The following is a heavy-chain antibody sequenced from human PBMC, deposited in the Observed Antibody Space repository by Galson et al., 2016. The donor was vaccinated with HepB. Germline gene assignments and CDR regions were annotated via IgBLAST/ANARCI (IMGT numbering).Heavy chain of an antibody. CDR2: IDQDGSEK. D-gene: IGHD3-22*01. Sequence: SLRLSCAASGFTFSKYWMSWVRQAPGKGLEWVANIDQDGSEKYYVDSVKGRVTISRDNAKNALYLQMNSLGAEDTAVYYCARDNSRRENSGYHAFDIWGHGTMVTFSS. CDR1: GFTFSKYW. V-gene: IGHV3-7*04. J-gene: IGHJ3*02. CDR3: ARDNSRRENSGYHAFDI.